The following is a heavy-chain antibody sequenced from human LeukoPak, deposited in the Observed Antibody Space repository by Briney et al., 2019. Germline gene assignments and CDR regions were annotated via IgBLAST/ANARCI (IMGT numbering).Heavy chain of an antibody. CDR2: IYHSGST. Sequence: SETLSLTCAVSGGSISSSNWWSWVRQPPGKGLEWIGEIYHSGSTNYNPSLKSRVTISVDKSKNQFSLKLSSVTAADTAVYYCARAGPSVSGYYNYWGQGTLVTVSS. J-gene: IGHJ4*02. CDR1: GGSISSSNW. CDR3: ARAGPSVSGYYNY. D-gene: IGHD3-22*01. V-gene: IGHV4-4*02.